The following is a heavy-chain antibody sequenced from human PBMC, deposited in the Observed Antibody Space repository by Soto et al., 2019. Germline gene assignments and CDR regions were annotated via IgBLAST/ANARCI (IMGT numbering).Heavy chain of an antibody. V-gene: IGHV3-23*01. CDR3: AKGYCSGGSCYNYFDY. J-gene: IGHJ4*02. D-gene: IGHD2-15*01. CDR1: GFTFNTYT. CDR2: ISASGGTT. Sequence: PGGSLRLSCAASGFTFNTYTMSWVRQAPGKGLEWVSAISASGGTTNSADSVKGRFTISRDTSKNTLYLQMNSLRADDTAVYYCAKGYCSGGSCYNYFDYWGQGTLVTVSS.